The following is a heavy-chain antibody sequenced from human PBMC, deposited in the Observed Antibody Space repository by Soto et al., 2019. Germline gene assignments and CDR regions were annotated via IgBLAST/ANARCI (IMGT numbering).Heavy chain of an antibody. Sequence: QVQLQQWGAGLLKPSETLSLTCAVYGGSFSGYYWSWIRQSPGKWLEWIGESNHVGNTNYNPSLKSRVTMSVDPSKNQFSLRLSSVTAADTAVYYCARVLIAGVTTDWGQGTLVIVSS. V-gene: IGHV4-34*01. CDR1: GGSFSGYY. D-gene: IGHD5-18*01. CDR2: SNHVGNT. J-gene: IGHJ4*02. CDR3: ARVLIAGVTTD.